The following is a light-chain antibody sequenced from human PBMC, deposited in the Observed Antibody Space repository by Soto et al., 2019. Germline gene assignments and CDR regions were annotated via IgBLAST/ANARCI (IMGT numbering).Light chain of an antibody. J-gene: IGLJ1*01. CDR3: NSYTSSSTFV. Sequence: QSALTQPASVSGSPGQTITISCTGTSSDVGGYNYVSWYQQHPGKAPKLMIYEVSNRHSGVSNRFSGSRSGNTASLTISGLQAEDEAEYYGNSYTSSSTFVFGTGTKLTVL. CDR2: EVS. V-gene: IGLV2-14*01. CDR1: SSDVGGYNY.